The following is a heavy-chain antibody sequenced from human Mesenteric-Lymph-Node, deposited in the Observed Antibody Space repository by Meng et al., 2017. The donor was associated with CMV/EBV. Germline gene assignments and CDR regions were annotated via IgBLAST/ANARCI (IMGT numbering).Heavy chain of an antibody. J-gene: IGHJ5*02. D-gene: IGHD1-26*01. CDR2: IYYSGST. Sequence: SETLSLTCTVSGCSVSSGSYYWSWIRQPPGKGLEWIGYIYYSGSTNYNPSLKSRVTISVDTSKNQFSLKLSPVTAADTAVYYCARVLRSMGAGSWFDPWGQGTLVTVSS. CDR3: ARVLRSMGAGSWFDP. CDR1: GCSVSSGSYY. V-gene: IGHV4-61*01.